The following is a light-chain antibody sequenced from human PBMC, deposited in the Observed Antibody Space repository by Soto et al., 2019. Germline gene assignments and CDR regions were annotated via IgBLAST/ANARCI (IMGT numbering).Light chain of an antibody. Sequence: EIVLTQSPGTLSLSPGERVTLSCRASQSVSSTYLAWYQQKPGQAPRLLIYGASSRATGIPDRFSGSGSGTDFTLTISRLEPEDFAVYYCQQYGSSWTFGQGTKVELK. CDR1: QSVSSTY. CDR2: GAS. CDR3: QQYGSSWT. V-gene: IGKV3-20*01. J-gene: IGKJ1*01.